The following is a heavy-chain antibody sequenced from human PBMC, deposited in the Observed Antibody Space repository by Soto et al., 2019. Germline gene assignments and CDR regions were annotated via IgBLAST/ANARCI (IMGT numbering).Heavy chain of an antibody. V-gene: IGHV4-59*01. CDR2: MNNIGRT. Sequence: QVQLQESGPGLVKPSETLSLTCTVSGAFSSTYYWSWIRQPPGKGLEWIGYMNNIGRTNYNPSLKSRVTLSLDTSKNQFSLKLSSVIAADTAVYYCARSFCRDAVRCNWFDPWGLGTLVTASS. D-gene: IGHD2-8*01. CDR1: GAFSSTYY. J-gene: IGHJ5*02. CDR3: ARSFCRDAVRCNWFDP.